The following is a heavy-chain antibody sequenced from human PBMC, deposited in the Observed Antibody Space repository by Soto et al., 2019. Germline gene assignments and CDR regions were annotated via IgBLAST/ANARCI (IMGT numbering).Heavy chain of an antibody. J-gene: IGHJ5*02. Sequence: SVKVSCKASGYTFTSYGISWVRQASGQGLEWMGGISPNFGTANYAQKFQGRVTITADESTSTAYMELSSLRSEDTAVYYCARDPKTIGKRANWFDPWGQETLVTVSS. CDR1: GYTFTSYG. CDR3: ARDPKTIGKRANWFDP. V-gene: IGHV1-69*13. CDR2: ISPNFGTA. D-gene: IGHD1-26*01.